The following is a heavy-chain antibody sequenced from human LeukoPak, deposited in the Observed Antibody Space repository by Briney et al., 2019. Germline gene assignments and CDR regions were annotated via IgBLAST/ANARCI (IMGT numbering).Heavy chain of an antibody. D-gene: IGHD2-15*01. CDR2: IHHSGRS. J-gene: IGHJ5*02. CDR3: ARHGSVAATPTWFDP. V-gene: IGHV4-59*08. CDR1: GGSINSDD. Sequence: SEALSLTCAVSGGSINSDDWSWIRRPPGKGLEWIGHIHHSGRSNYNPSLVSRVTLSVDMSRNQFSLKLSSVTAADTAVYYCARHGSVAATPTWFDPWGQGTLATVSS.